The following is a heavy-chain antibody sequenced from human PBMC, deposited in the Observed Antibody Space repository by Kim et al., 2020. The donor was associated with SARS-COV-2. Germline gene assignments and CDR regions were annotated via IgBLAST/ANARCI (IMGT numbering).Heavy chain of an antibody. D-gene: IGHD2-2*01. CDR1: GFTFSDYY. CDR2: ISSSSSYT. V-gene: IGHV3-11*03. CDR3: ARFFQGCSSTSCYYYYYGMDV. J-gene: IGHJ6*02. Sequence: GGSLRLSCAASGFTFSDYYMSWIRQAPGKGLEWVSYISSSSSYTNYADSVKGRYTISRDNAKNSLYLQMNSRRAEDTAVYYCARFFQGCSSTSCYYYYYGMDVWSQGTTVTVS.